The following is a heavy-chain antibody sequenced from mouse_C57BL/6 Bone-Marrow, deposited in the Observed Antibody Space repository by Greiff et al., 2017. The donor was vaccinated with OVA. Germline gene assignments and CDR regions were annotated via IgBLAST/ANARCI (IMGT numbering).Heavy chain of an antibody. CDR1: GFAFSSYW. D-gene: IGHD2-1*01. V-gene: IGHV1-82*01. CDR2: INTGDGDT. J-gene: IGHJ2*01. Sequence: VKLMESGPELVKPGGSVKISCTASGFAFSSYWMHWVKQRPGKGLVWIGRINTGDGDTYYNGTFKGKATLTADKSSSTACMQIGSLTSEDSAVYFCAVYGNCDYWGQGTTLTVSS. CDR3: AVYGNCDY.